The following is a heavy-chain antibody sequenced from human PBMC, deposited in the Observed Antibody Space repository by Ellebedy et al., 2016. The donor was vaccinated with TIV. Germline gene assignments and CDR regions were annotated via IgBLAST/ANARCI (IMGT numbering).Heavy chain of an antibody. J-gene: IGHJ5*01. V-gene: IGHV3-7*01. CDR3: ARRGSYGDYAVQINNWFDS. Sequence: GESLKISCEAFGFSFRSYWMSWVRQAPGKGLEWVANIRGDSEKYYVDSVKGRFTISRDNGKNSLYLQMHSLRPEDTAVYYCARRGSYGDYAVQINNWFDSWGQGTLVTVSS. CDR2: IRGDSEK. CDR1: GFSFRSYW. D-gene: IGHD4-17*01.